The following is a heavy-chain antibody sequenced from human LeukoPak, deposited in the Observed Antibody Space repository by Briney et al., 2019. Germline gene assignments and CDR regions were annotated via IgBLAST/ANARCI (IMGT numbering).Heavy chain of an antibody. CDR1: GYTFTSRA. J-gene: IGHJ4*02. CDR2: INTGNGNT. D-gene: IGHD3-3*01. Sequence: ASVRVSCKTSGYTFTSRALHWVRLAPGPRLEWMGWINTGNGNTKYSQKFQDRVTITRDPSASTADMELSSLRSEDTAVYYCARDRSAWRFYYFDYWGQGTLVTVSS. CDR3: ARDRSAWRFYYFDY. V-gene: IGHV1-3*04.